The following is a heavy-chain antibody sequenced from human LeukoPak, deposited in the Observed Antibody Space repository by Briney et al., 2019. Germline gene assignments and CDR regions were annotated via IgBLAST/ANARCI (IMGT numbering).Heavy chain of an antibody. CDR3: ARAPIVVVTKTKNAFDI. D-gene: IGHD2-21*02. CDR1: GGSFSGYY. Sequence: SETLSLTCAVYGGSFSGYYWSWLRQPPGKGLEWIGEINHSGSTNYNPSLKSRVTVSVDTSKIQFSLKLSSVTAADTAVYYCARAPIVVVTKTKNAFDIWGQGTMVTVSS. J-gene: IGHJ3*02. CDR2: INHSGST. V-gene: IGHV4-34*01.